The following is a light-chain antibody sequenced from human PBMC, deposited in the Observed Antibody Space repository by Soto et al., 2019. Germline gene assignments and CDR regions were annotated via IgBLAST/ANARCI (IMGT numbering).Light chain of an antibody. CDR2: AAS. J-gene: IGKJ4*01. CDR1: QSISSW. V-gene: IGKV1-12*01. Sequence: DIQMTQSPSTLSASVGDRVTITCRASQSISSWLAWYQQKPGRAPNLLIYAASSLQSGVPSRFSASGSGTDFTLTITSLQPEDFATYYCQQTNSFPLTFGGGTKVDIK. CDR3: QQTNSFPLT.